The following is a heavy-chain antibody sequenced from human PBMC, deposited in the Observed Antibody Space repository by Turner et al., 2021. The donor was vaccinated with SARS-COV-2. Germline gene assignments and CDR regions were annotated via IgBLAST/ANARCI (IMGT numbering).Heavy chain of an antibody. Sequence: VRWVGLGGGLVQPGGPLALPCAASGFTFSSYDMHWVRQGTGKGLEWVSAIGTAGDTYYPGSVKGRFTISRENAKNSLYLQMNSLGAGDTAVYYCARGSSGSGSYYLKYYFDYWGQGTLVTVSS. D-gene: IGHD3-10*01. CDR3: ARGSSGSGSYYLKYYFDY. CDR1: GFTFSSYD. J-gene: IGHJ4*02. CDR2: IGTAGDT. V-gene: IGHV3-13*04.